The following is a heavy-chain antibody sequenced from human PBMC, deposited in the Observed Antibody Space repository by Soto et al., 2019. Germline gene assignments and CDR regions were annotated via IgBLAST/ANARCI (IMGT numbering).Heavy chain of an antibody. V-gene: IGHV2-5*02. CDR2: IYWDDDK. J-gene: IGHJ4*01. CDR1: GFSLSSSAVGVG. Sequence: SGPTLVNPTQTLTLTCTFSGFSLSSSAVGVGVGWIRQPPGKALEWLALIYWDDDKRYSPSLKSRLTITKDTSQNQVVLTMTNMDAVDTAPCYCVHWSRGTYCTIFFDFWGLGTLVTVSS. CDR3: VHWSRGTYCTIFFDF. D-gene: IGHD2-8*01.